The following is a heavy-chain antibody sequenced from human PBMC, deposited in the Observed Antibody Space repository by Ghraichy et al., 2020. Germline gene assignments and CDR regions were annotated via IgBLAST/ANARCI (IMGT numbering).Heavy chain of an antibody. Sequence: GGSLRLSCAASGFTFSSYSMNWVRQAPGKGLEWVSSISSSSSYIYYADSVKGRFTISRDNAKNSLYLQMNSLRAEDTAVYYCARGEYGSGSYAAIDYWGQGTLVTVSS. V-gene: IGHV3-21*01. CDR3: ARGEYGSGSYAAIDY. CDR1: GFTFSSYS. CDR2: ISSSSSYI. J-gene: IGHJ4*02. D-gene: IGHD3-10*01.